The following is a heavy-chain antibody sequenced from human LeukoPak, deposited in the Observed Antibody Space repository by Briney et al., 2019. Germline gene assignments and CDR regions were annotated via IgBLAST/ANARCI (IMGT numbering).Heavy chain of an antibody. CDR2: INHSGST. Sequence: SGTLSLTCAVSGGSFSGYYWSWIRQPPGKGLEWIGEINHSGSTNYNPSLKSRVTISVDTSKNQFSLKLSSVTAADTAVYYCARGLVVVVAAIDALDIWGQGTMVTVSS. J-gene: IGHJ3*02. CDR3: ARGLVVVVAAIDALDI. CDR1: GGSFSGYY. V-gene: IGHV4-34*01. D-gene: IGHD2-15*01.